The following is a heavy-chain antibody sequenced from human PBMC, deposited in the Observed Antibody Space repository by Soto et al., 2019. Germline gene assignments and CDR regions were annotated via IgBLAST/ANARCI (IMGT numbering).Heavy chain of an antibody. CDR1: GASISGGTYY. D-gene: IGHD5-18*01. J-gene: IGHJ1*01. V-gene: IGHV4-61*03. CDR3: ARGAGYRYASTWFDI. CDR2: IYSTGST. Sequence: SETLSLTCTVAGASISGGTYYWTWIRQPPGKGLEWVGNIYSTGSTNYNPAFNDRVTISVDTSKNPVALQLTSVAAADTAVYYCARGAGYRYASTWFDIWGQGTLVTVSA.